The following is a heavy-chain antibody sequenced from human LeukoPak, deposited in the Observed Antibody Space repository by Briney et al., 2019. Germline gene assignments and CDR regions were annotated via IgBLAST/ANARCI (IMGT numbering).Heavy chain of an antibody. D-gene: IGHD6-13*01. J-gene: IGHJ6*03. Sequence: SGPTLVNPTQTLTLTCTFSGVSLNTPEMCVSWIHQPPGKALEWFARIDWNDDKYYKRSLRTRLTISKDTSKNQVVLTITNMAPADTATYYCARIHKYSTSSYLGYFYCMDVWGTGTTVTVSS. CDR1: GVSLNTPEMC. CDR3: ARIHKYSTSSYLGYFYCMDV. V-gene: IGHV2-70*11. CDR2: IDWNDDK.